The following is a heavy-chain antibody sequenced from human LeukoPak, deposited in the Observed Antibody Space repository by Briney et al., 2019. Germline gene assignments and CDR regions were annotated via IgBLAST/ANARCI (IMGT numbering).Heavy chain of an antibody. CDR1: GFTFSSYW. V-gene: IGHV3-7*01. Sequence: EGSLRLSCAASGFTFSSYWMSWVRQAPGKGLEWVANIKQDGSEKYYVDSVKGRFTISRDNAKNSLYLQMNSLRAEDTAVYYCASPIVVVPAATDGAFDIWGQGTMVTVSS. CDR3: ASPIVVVPAATDGAFDI. D-gene: IGHD2-2*01. J-gene: IGHJ3*02. CDR2: IKQDGSEK.